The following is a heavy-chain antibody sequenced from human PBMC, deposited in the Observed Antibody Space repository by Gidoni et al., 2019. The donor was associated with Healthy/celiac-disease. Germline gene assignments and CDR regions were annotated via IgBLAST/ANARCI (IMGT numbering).Heavy chain of an antibody. J-gene: IGHJ6*03. Sequence: EVQLVESGGGLFKPGGSLRLSCADSGFTFSSSWMSWVRQAPGKGLEWVDNIKQDGSEKYYVDSLKGRFTISRDNAKNSLYLQMNSLRAEDTAVYYCARVGMGCSSTSCYKYYYYYYMDVWGKGTTVTVSS. CDR2: IKQDGSEK. CDR3: ARVGMGCSSTSCYKYYYYYYMDV. D-gene: IGHD2-2*02. V-gene: IGHV3-7*01. CDR1: GFTFSSSW.